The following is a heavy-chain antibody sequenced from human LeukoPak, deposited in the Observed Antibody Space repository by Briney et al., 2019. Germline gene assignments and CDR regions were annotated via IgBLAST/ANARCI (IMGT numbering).Heavy chain of an antibody. D-gene: IGHD6-13*01. CDR1: GGTFSSYA. J-gene: IGHJ6*02. Sequence: AASVQVSCKASGGTFSSYAIGWVRQAPGQGLEWMGGIIPIFGTANYAQKFQGRVTITADESTSTAYMELSSLRSEDTAVYYCASPGIAAADDPYYYYYGMDVWGQGTTVTVSS. CDR2: IIPIFGTA. V-gene: IGHV1-69*13. CDR3: ASPGIAAADDPYYYYYGMDV.